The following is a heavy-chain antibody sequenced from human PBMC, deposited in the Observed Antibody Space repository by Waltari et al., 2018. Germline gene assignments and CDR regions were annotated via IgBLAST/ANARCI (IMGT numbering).Heavy chain of an antibody. CDR2: VSYDGKTK. CDR1: GFTFTDYA. J-gene: IGHJ4*02. CDR3: DF. Sequence: QVQLVESGGGVVQPGRSLRLSCAASGFTFTDYAIHWIRQAPGKGMEWVAIVSYDGKTKYYADSVKGRFTISRDNSKNTLYLDMNSLRAEDTALYYFDFWGQGTLVSVSS. V-gene: IGHV3-30*03.